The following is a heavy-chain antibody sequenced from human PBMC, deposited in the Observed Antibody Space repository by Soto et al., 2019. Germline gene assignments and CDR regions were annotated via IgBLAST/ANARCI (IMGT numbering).Heavy chain of an antibody. D-gene: IGHD2-2*01. J-gene: IGHJ5*02. Sequence: PSETLSLTCAVSGDSVSTHYWWSWVRQSPGKGLEWIGETHHSGSTHYNPSLNSRVTISVDKSKNDFSLKLTSVTAADTAVYYCARNGDCSSSRCNVGWFDPWGRGTLVT. CDR3: ARNGDCSSSRCNVGWFDP. CDR1: GDSVSTHYW. CDR2: THHSGST. V-gene: IGHV4-4*02.